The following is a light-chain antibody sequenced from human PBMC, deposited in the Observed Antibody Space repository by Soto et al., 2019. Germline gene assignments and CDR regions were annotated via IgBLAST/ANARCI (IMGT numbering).Light chain of an antibody. V-gene: IGKV3-20*01. CDR1: QSIDSKD. J-gene: IGKJ1*01. Sequence: IVLTQSPGTLSLSPGERATLSCRASQSIDSKDLAWYQQRPGQAPRNLIFAASSMATGVPDRFSGSGSGTDFTLTISRLEPGDFAVYYCQQYGDSSWTFGQGTKVAIK. CDR3: QQYGDSSWT. CDR2: AAS.